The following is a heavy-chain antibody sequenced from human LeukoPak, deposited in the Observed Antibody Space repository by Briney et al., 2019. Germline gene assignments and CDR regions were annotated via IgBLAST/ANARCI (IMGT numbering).Heavy chain of an antibody. J-gene: IGHJ4*02. V-gene: IGHV4-34*01. CDR1: GGSFSGYY. CDR2: INHSGST. CDR3: ARDGYYFDSSGYYF. D-gene: IGHD3-22*01. Sequence: RSSETLSLTCAVYGGSFSGYYWSWIRQPPGKGLEWIGEINHSGSTNYNPSLKSRVTISVDTSKNQFSLKLRSVTAADTAVYYCARDGYYFDSSGYYFWGQGTLVTVSS.